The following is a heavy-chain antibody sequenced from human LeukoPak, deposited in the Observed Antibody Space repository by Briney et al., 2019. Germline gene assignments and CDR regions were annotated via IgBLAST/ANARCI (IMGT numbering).Heavy chain of an antibody. V-gene: IGHV4-39*01. D-gene: IGHD2-21*02. CDR3: ARGHSSVVTAIPYYFDY. Sequence: SETLSLTCTVSGGSISSSSYYWGWIRQPPGKGLEWIGSIYYSGSTYYNPSLKSRVTISVDTSKNQFSLKVSSVTAADTAVYYCARGHSSVVTAIPYYFDYLGQGTLVTVSS. CDR2: IYYSGST. CDR1: GGSISSSSYY. J-gene: IGHJ4*02.